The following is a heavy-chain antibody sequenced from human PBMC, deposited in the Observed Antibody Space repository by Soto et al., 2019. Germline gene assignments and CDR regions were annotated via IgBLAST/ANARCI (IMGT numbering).Heavy chain of an antibody. CDR2: VFYSGST. D-gene: IGHD2-15*01. J-gene: IGHJ4*02. Sequence: PSETLSLTCTVSGAAIDSHYWSWIRQPPGKGLEWIGQVFYSGSTNYNPSLKSRVTISINTSTKQFSLKLTSVSAADTAVYYCARSFLLPVDSFDSWGQGPLVTVSS. V-gene: IGHV4-59*11. CDR3: ARSFLLPVDSFDS. CDR1: GAAIDSHY.